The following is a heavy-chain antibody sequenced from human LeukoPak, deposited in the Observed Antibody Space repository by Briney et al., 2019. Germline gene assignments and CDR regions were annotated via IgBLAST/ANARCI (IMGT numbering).Heavy chain of an antibody. Sequence: GGSLRLSCAASGFTTSSNYMSWVRQAAGKGLEWVANIKQDGNEKYYVDSVKGRFTVSRDNAKNSLYLQMNSLRAEDTAVYYCARDTYRLPLDYWGQGTLVTVSS. V-gene: IGHV3-7*01. J-gene: IGHJ4*02. D-gene: IGHD1-26*01. CDR1: GFTTSSNY. CDR3: ARDTYRLPLDY. CDR2: IKQDGNEK.